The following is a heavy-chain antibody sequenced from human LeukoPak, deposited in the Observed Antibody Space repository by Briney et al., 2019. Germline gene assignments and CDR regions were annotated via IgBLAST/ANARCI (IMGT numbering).Heavy chain of an antibody. J-gene: IGHJ3*01. V-gene: IGHV3-9*01. CDR2: ISWNSGSI. CDR3: AKDLAL. CDR1: GFTFSNYW. D-gene: IGHD3-3*02. Sequence: GGSLRLSCAASGFTFSNYWVHWVRQAPGKGLVWVSGISWNSGSIGYADSVKGRFTISRDNAKNSLYLQMNSLRAEDTALYYCAKDLALWGQGTMVTVSS.